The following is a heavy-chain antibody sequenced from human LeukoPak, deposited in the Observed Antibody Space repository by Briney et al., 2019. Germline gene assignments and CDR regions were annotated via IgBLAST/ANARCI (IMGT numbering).Heavy chain of an antibody. V-gene: IGHV4-39*01. CDR2: VFYSGST. Sequence: SETLSLTCTVSGGSIRSGSYYWVWIRQSPGQGLEWIGSVFYSGSTFYKPSLKSRVTISVDTSKNQFSLKLSSVTAADTSVYYCARHGGYCGSTTCRLDYYHYMDVWGKGTTVTVSS. J-gene: IGHJ6*03. CDR1: GGSIRSGSYY. CDR3: ARHGGYCGSTTCRLDYYHYMDV. D-gene: IGHD2-2*01.